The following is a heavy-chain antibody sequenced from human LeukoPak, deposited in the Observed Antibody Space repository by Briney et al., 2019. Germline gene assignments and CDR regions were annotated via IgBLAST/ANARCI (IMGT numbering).Heavy chain of an antibody. CDR2: ISYDGSNK. D-gene: IGHD3-22*01. J-gene: IGHJ4*02. CDR3: ARDTYRITMIVVAAYYFDY. Sequence: GGSLRLSCAASGLTFSSYAMHWVRQAPGKGLEWVAVISYDGSNKYYADSVKGRFTISRDSSKNTLYLQMNSLRAEDTAVCYCARDTYRITMIVVAAYYFDYWGQGTLVTVSS. CDR1: GLTFSSYA. V-gene: IGHV3-30-3*01.